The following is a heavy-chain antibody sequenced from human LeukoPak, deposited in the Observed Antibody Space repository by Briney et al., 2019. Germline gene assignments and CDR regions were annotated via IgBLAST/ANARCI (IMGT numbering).Heavy chain of an antibody. Sequence: GGSLRLSCAASGFTFSDYYMTWIRQAPGKALEWLSYISNSGSSVFYADSVMGRFTVSRDNAKRSLYLQIKSLRDDDTAVYHCALGTINKDYYFGMDVWGQGTTVTVSS. CDR2: ISNSGSSV. J-gene: IGHJ6*02. D-gene: IGHD2-8*01. V-gene: IGHV3-11*01. CDR3: ALGTINKDYYFGMDV. CDR1: GFTFSDYY.